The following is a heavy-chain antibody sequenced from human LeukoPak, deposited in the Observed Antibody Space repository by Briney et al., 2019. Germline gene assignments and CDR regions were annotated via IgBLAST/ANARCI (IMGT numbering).Heavy chain of an antibody. J-gene: IGHJ6*03. Sequence: GGSLRLSCAASGFTFSSYAMHWVRQAPGKGLEWVAVISYDGSNKYYADSVKGRFTISRDNSKNTLYLQMNSLRAEDTAVYYCARDGKYQLSYYVDVWGKGTTVTVSS. D-gene: IGHD2-2*01. CDR2: ISYDGSNK. CDR3: ARDGKYQLSYYVDV. V-gene: IGHV3-30*01. CDR1: GFTFSSYA.